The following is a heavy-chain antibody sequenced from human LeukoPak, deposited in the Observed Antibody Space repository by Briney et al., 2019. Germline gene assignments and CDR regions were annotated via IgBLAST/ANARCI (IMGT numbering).Heavy chain of an antibody. CDR2: INPSGGST. V-gene: IGHV1-46*01. Sequence: ASVKVSCKASGYTFTSYYMHSVRQAPGQGLEWMGIINPSGGSTSYAQKFQGRVTMTRDTSTSTVYMELSSLTCEDTAVYYCARDPAGEPGDYWGQGTLVTVSS. CDR1: GYTFTSYY. D-gene: IGHD1-14*01. CDR3: ARDPAGEPGDY. J-gene: IGHJ4*02.